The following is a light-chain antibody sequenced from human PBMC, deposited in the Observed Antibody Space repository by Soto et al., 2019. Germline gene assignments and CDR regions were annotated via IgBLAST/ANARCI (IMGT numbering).Light chain of an antibody. J-gene: IGKJ1*01. Sequence: EIVLTQSPGTLSLSPGERATLSCRASQSVSSNYLAWYQQKPGQAPRLLIYGASTRATGIPDRFSGSGSGTDFTLTINRLEPEDVAVYYCQQYGSSRTFGQGTKVEIK. CDR1: QSVSSNY. CDR3: QQYGSSRT. V-gene: IGKV3-20*01. CDR2: GAS.